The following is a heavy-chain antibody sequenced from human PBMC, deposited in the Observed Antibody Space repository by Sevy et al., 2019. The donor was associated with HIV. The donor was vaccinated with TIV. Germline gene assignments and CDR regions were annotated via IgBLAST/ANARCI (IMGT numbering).Heavy chain of an antibody. CDR2: IIPIFGTA. V-gene: IGHV1-69*13. CDR1: GGTFSSYA. CDR3: AWTPTSGSSGWIAFDY. D-gene: IGHD6-19*01. J-gene: IGHJ4*02. Sequence: ASVKVSCKASGGTFSSYAISWVRQAPGQGLEWMGRIIPIFGTANYAQKFQGRVTITADESTSTAYMELSSLRSEDTAVYYCAWTPTSGSSGWIAFDYWGQGTLVTVSS.